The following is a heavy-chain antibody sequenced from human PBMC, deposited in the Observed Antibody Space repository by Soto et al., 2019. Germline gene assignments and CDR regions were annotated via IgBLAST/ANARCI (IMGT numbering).Heavy chain of an antibody. J-gene: IGHJ4*01. D-gene: IGHD6-6*01. V-gene: IGHV3-23*01. CDR3: ARKGSSTLYYFDY. CDR1: GFSFSSYA. Sequence: HPGGSLRLSCAASGFSFSSYAMSWVRQAPGKGLEWVSSISVSGGSTYYADSVKGRFTISRDNSKNTLYLQMDSLRAEDRAIYYCARKGSSTLYYFDYWGQGTLVTVSS. CDR2: ISVSGGST.